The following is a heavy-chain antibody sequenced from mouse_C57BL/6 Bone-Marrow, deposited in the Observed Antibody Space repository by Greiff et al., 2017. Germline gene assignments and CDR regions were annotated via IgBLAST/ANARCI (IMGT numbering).Heavy chain of an antibody. CDR2: IHPNSGST. Sequence: QVQLQQPGAELVKPGASVKLSCKASGYTFTSYWMHWVKQRPGQGLEWIGMIHPNSGSTNYNEKFKSKATLTVDKSSSTAYMQLSSLTSEDSAVYYCARYYGSLELPMDYWGQGTSVTVSS. CDR1: GYTFTSYW. V-gene: IGHV1-64*01. CDR3: ARYYGSLELPMDY. J-gene: IGHJ4*01. D-gene: IGHD1-1*01.